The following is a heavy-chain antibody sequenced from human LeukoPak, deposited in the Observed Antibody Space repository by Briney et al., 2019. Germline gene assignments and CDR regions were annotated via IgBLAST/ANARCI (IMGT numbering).Heavy chain of an antibody. Sequence: ASVKVSCKASGYTCTGYYMHWVRQAPGQGLEWMGWINPNSGGTNYAQKFQGRVTMTRDTSISTAYMELSRLRSDDTAVYYCARSARTTKNWFDPWGQGTLVTVSS. CDR2: INPNSGGT. CDR3: ARSARTTKNWFDP. CDR1: GYTCTGYY. J-gene: IGHJ5*02. V-gene: IGHV1-2*02. D-gene: IGHD1-1*01.